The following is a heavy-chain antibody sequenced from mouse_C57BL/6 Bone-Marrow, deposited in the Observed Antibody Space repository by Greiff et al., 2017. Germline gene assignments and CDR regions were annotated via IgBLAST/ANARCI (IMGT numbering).Heavy chain of an antibody. J-gene: IGHJ2*01. CDR3: ARKGPYYGLRGDYFDY. CDR2: IHPNSGST. D-gene: IGHD1-1*01. V-gene: IGHV1-64*01. CDR1: GYTFTSYW. Sequence: VKLQQPGAELVKPGASVKLSCKASGYTFTSYWMHWVKQRPGQGLEWIGMIHPNSGSTNYNEKFKSKATLTVDKSSSTAYMQLSSLTSEDSAVYYCARKGPYYGLRGDYFDYWGQGTTLTVSS.